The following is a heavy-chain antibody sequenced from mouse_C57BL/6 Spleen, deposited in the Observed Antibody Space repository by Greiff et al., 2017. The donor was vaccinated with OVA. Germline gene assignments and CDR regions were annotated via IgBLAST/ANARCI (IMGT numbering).Heavy chain of an antibody. CDR1: GYKFTDYE. CDR3: TRGRTGAFDY. V-gene: IGHV1-15*01. Sequence: VQLQQSGAELVRPGASVTLSCKASGYKFTDYEMHWVKQTPVHGLEWIGAIDTETGGTAYNQKFKGKAILTADKSSSTAYMELRSLTSEDSAVYYCTRGRTGAFDYWGQGTTLTVSS. D-gene: IGHD4-1*01. CDR2: IDTETGGT. J-gene: IGHJ2*01.